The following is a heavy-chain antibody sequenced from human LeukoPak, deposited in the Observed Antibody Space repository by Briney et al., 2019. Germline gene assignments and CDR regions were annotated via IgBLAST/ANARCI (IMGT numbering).Heavy chain of an antibody. D-gene: IGHD5-24*01. CDR3: AKGGDGYNYGSYFDY. CDR2: INSDGSST. J-gene: IGHJ4*02. Sequence: PGGSLRLSCAASGFTFSSYWMHWVRQAPGKGLVWVSRINSDGSSTSYADSVKGRFTISRDNAKNTLYLQMNSLRAEDTAVYYCAKGGDGYNYGSYFDYWGQGTLVTVSS. V-gene: IGHV3-74*01. CDR1: GFTFSSYW.